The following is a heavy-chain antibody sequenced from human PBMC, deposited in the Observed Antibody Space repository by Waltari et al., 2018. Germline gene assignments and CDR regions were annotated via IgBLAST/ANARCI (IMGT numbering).Heavy chain of an antibody. J-gene: IGHJ3*02. CDR1: GFTVRSRY. V-gene: IGHV3-53*02. D-gene: IGHD1-26*01. CDR3: ARDHGVSYLEGALDI. Sequence: EVQLVETGGGLIQPGGSLRLSCAASGFTVRSRYMTWVRQAPGKGLEWVSVIYRGGSTFYADPVKGRFTISRDDSKNTLYLQMSNLRAEDTAVYYCARDHGVSYLEGALDIWGQGTMVTVSS. CDR2: IYRGGST.